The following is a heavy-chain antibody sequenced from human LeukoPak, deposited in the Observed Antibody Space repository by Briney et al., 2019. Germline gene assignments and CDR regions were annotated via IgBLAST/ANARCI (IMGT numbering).Heavy chain of an antibody. J-gene: IGHJ5*02. CDR3: AKGRTYYDILTGFDP. D-gene: IGHD3-9*01. Sequence: PGGSLRLSCAASGFIFSSYSMSWVRQAPGKGLEWVSVITGSGGNTYYADSVKGRFTISRDNAKNSLYLQMNSLRAEDTALYYCAKGRTYYDILTGFDPWGQGTLVTVSS. CDR1: GFIFSSYS. V-gene: IGHV3-23*01. CDR2: ITGSGGNT.